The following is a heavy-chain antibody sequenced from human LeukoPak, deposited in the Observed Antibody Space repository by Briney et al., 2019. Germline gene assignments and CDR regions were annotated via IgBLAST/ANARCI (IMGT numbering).Heavy chain of an antibody. J-gene: IGHJ6*03. CDR3: ASGSGYSSNWSLYYYYFLDV. CDR2: MNPNRGNT. D-gene: IGHD6-13*01. Sequence: ASVKVSCKASGYTFTSYDINWVRQATGQGLEWMGWMNPNRGNTGYAQKFQGRVTMTRNTSISTAYMELSSLRSEDTAVYYCASGSGYSSNWSLYYYYFLDVWGNGTTVTVSS. V-gene: IGHV1-8*01. CDR1: GYTFTSYD.